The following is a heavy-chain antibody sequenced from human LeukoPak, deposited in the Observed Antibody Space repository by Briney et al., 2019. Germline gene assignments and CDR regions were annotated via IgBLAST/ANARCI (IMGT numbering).Heavy chain of an antibody. J-gene: IGHJ4*02. CDR1: GFTFSTYA. Sequence: PGGSLRLSCAASGFTFSTYAMSWVRQAPGKGLEWVANINQDGGEKYYVDSVKGRFTISRDNAKNSLCLQMNSLRAEDTAVYYCARAKGWRDSFDYWGQGTLVTVSS. CDR2: INQDGGEK. CDR3: ARAKGWRDSFDY. V-gene: IGHV3-7*01.